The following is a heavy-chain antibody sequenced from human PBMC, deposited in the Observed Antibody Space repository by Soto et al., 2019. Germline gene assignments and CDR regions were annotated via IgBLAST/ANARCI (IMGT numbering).Heavy chain of an antibody. CDR3: ARGLVIRPYYAHGRDV. CDR2: ISSIGST. J-gene: IGHJ6*02. D-gene: IGHD3-9*01. V-gene: IGHV4-30-4*01. CDR1: GGSISSGDYF. Sequence: QVQLQESGPGLVKPSQTLSLTCTVSGGSISSGDYFWSWIRQSPGKGLEWIGYISSIGSTYYNPSLKSRVSVARDTSKNQFSLKLSSVTTPDPAVYYRARGLVIRPYYAHGRDVWGQGATVTVSS.